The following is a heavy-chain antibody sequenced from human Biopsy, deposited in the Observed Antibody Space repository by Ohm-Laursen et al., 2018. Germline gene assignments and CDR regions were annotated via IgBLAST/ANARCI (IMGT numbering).Heavy chain of an antibody. Sequence: SSVKVSCKASGGTFTNHAVGWVRQAPGQGLEWLGGNIPILGTGNYAQKFQDRVTVAADTSTSTATMELRSLRSDDTAVYYCATKLTGYFHHWGQGTLVIVSS. CDR2: NIPILGTG. CDR1: GGTFTNHA. V-gene: IGHV1-69*06. D-gene: IGHD3-9*01. J-gene: IGHJ1*01. CDR3: ATKLTGYFHH.